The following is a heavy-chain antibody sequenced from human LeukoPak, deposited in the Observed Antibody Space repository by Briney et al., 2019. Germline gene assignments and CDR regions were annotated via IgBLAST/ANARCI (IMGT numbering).Heavy chain of an antibody. Sequence: PSETLSLTCTVSGGSISSYYWSWIRQPPGKGLEWIGYIYYSGSSNYNPSLMSRVTISVDTSKNQFSLKLSSVTAADTAVYYCARAPAVAGWYFDLWGRGTLVTVSS. CDR2: IYYSGSS. V-gene: IGHV4-59*01. CDR3: ARAPAVAGWYFDL. J-gene: IGHJ2*01. D-gene: IGHD6-19*01. CDR1: GGSISSYY.